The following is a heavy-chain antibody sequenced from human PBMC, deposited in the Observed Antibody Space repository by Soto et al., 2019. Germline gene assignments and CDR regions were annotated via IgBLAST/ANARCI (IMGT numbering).Heavy chain of an antibody. Sequence: QVQLVQSGAEVKKPGASVKVSCKASGYTFTTYYMHWMRQAPGQGLEWMGIIDPRAGSTSHAQKFQGRVTMTRDTSTSTVYMDLRSLRSEDTAVYYCARAGYYDNSGYDGFDIWGQGTMVTVSS. CDR1: GYTFTTYY. D-gene: IGHD3-22*01. CDR2: IDPRAGST. J-gene: IGHJ3*02. CDR3: ARAGYYDNSGYDGFDI. V-gene: IGHV1-46*01.